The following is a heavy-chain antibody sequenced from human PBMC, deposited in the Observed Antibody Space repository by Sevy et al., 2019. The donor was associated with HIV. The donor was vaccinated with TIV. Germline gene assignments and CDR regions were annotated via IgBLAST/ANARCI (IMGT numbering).Heavy chain of an antibody. V-gene: IGHV1-24*01. D-gene: IGHD2-15*01. J-gene: IGHJ6*02. CDR1: GYRLIEVS. CDR3: AAVRGEDYCSGNSCQRHYYYGLDV. CDR2: LDPEDGET. Sequence: ASVQVSCKVSGYRLIEVSMLWVRQAPGKGLEWMGHLDPEDGETIYAQNFQGRVTMTEDTSTDTAYMEVGSLRSEDTAYHYCAAVRGEDYCSGNSCQRHYYYGLDVWGQGTTVTVSS.